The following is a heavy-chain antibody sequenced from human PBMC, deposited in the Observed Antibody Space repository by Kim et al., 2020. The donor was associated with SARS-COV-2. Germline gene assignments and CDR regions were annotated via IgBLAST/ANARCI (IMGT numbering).Heavy chain of an antibody. CDR2: MNPNSGNT. V-gene: IGHV1-8*01. CDR3: ARVSMKLWGGWFDP. CDR1: GYTFTSYD. D-gene: IGHD7-27*01. J-gene: IGHJ5*02. Sequence: ASVKVSCKASGYTFTSYDINWVRQATGQGLEWMGWMNPNSGNTGYAQKFQGRVTMTRNTSISTAYMELSSLRSEDTAVYYCARVSMKLWGGWFDPWGQGTLVTVSS.